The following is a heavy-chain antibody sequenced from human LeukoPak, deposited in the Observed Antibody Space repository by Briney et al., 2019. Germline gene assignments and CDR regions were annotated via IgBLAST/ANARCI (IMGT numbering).Heavy chain of an antibody. J-gene: IGHJ3*02. V-gene: IGHV4-31*03. Sequence: SETLSLTCTVSGGSISSGGYYWSWIRQHPGKGLEWIGYIYYSGSTYYNPSLKSRVTISVDTSKNQFSLKLSSVTAADTAVYYCARVIAHCSSTSCYPSDAFDIWGQGTMVTVSS. D-gene: IGHD2-2*01. CDR2: IYYSGST. CDR3: ARVIAHCSSTSCYPSDAFDI. CDR1: GGSISSGGYY.